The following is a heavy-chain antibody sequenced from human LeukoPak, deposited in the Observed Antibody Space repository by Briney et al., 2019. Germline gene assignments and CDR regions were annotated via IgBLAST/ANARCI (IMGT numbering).Heavy chain of an antibody. CDR1: GGSLSGSY. CDR3: ARARRDSGFYKVDY. CDR2: INHSGSA. V-gene: IGHV4-34*01. D-gene: IGHD3-3*01. J-gene: IGHJ4*02. Sequence: SEALSLTCAVYGGSLSGSYWSWIRQPPGKGLEWIGEINHSGSANYNPSLKSRVTLSIDKSKNQFSLNLNSVTAADTAVYYCARARRDSGFYKVDYWGQGTLVTVSS.